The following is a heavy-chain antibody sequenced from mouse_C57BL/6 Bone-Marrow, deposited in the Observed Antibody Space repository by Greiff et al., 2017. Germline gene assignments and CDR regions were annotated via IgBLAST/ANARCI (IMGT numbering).Heavy chain of an antibody. CDR2: INPSSGYT. CDR3: ARGDYYGSVFAY. D-gene: IGHD1-1*01. Sequence: VQLQQSGAELARPGASLKMSCKASGYTFTSYTMHWVKQRPGQGLEWIGYINPSSGYTKYNQKFKDKATLTADKSSSTAYMQLSSLTSEDSAVYYCARGDYYGSVFAYWGQGTLVTVSA. V-gene: IGHV1-4*01. CDR1: GYTFTSYT. J-gene: IGHJ3*01.